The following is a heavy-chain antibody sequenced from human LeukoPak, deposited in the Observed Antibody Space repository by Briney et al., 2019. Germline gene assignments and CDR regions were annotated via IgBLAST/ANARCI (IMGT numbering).Heavy chain of an antibody. Sequence: ASVKLSCKASGYTFTSYYMHWVRQAPGQGLEWMGIINPSCGSTSYAQKFQGRVTMTRDTSTSTVYMELSSLRSEDTAVYYCARDQDIVVVPAAIPVQTTHNWFDPWGQGTLVTVSS. J-gene: IGHJ5*02. D-gene: IGHD2-2*02. V-gene: IGHV1-46*01. CDR1: GYTFTSYY. CDR2: INPSCGST. CDR3: ARDQDIVVVPAAIPVQTTHNWFDP.